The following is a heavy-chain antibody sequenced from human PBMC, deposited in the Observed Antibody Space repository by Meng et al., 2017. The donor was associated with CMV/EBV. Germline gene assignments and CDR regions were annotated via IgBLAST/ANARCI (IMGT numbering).Heavy chain of an antibody. D-gene: IGHD3-22*01. Sequence: RQRSAPGMRTPAETPSLTCNVSGGSISSYDWSWIRQPAGKGLEWIGRIYTSGSTNYNPSLKSRVTMSVDTSKNQFSLKLSSVTAADTAVYYCARGGLYYYDSSGHFDYWGQGTLVTVFS. CDR3: ARGGLYYYDSSGHFDY. V-gene: IGHV4-4*07. CDR2: IYTSGST. CDR1: GGSISSYD. J-gene: IGHJ4*02.